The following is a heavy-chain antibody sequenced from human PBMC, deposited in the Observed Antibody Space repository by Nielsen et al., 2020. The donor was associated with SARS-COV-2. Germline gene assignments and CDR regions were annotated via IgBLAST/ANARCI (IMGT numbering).Heavy chain of an antibody. CDR1: GGSISSSNW. Sequence: SETLSLTCAVSGGSISSSNWWSWVRQPPGKGLEWIGEIYHSGSTNYNPSLKSRVTISVDKSKNQFSLKLSSVTAADTAVYYCARGPRGSGSYYYLGYWGQGTLVTVSS. D-gene: IGHD3-10*01. J-gene: IGHJ4*02. V-gene: IGHV4-4*02. CDR2: IYHSGST. CDR3: ARGPRGSGSYYYLGY.